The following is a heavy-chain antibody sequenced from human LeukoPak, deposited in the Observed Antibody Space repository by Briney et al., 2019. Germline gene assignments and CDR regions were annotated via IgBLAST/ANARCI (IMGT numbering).Heavy chain of an antibody. D-gene: IGHD3-22*01. Sequence: SETLSLTCTVSGGSISSSSSYWGWIRQPPGKGLEWIGSIYYSGSTYYNPSLKSRVTISVDTSKNQFSLKLSSVTAADTAVYYCARQPYYYDSSGSGDPGRIDYWGQGTLVTVSS. CDR3: ARQPYYYDSSGSGDPGRIDY. J-gene: IGHJ4*02. CDR1: GGSISSSSSY. CDR2: IYYSGST. V-gene: IGHV4-39*01.